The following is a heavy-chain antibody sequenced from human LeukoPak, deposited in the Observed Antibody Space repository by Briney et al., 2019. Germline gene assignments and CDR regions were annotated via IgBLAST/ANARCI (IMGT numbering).Heavy chain of an antibody. Sequence: SGTLSLTCTVSGGFITSGIHWWSWARQTPGKGLEWIGEIYQSGTTNYKPSLKSRVTMSLDESRNLFSLQLSSVTAADTAVYYCATYFYGDYALHYFDYWGQGALVTVSS. V-gene: IGHV4-4*02. J-gene: IGHJ4*02. CDR3: ATYFYGDYALHYFDY. CDR1: GGFITSGIHW. CDR2: IYQSGTT. D-gene: IGHD4-17*01.